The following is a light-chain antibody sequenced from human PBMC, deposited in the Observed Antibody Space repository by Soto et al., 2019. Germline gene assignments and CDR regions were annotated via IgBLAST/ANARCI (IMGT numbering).Light chain of an antibody. Sequence: AIRMTQSPSSFSPSTGDRVTITCRASQGISSWLAWYQQKPGKAPKLLIYAASSLQSGVPSRFSGSGSGTDFTLTISSLKSEDFAVYYCQQYNNWPTFGQGTRLEIK. J-gene: IGKJ5*01. CDR3: QQYNNWPT. CDR2: AAS. V-gene: IGKV1-8*01. CDR1: QGISSW.